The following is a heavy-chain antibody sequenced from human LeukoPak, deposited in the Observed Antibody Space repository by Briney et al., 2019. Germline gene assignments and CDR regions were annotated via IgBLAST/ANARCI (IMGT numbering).Heavy chain of an antibody. CDR2: ISSSGSAI. J-gene: IGHJ4*02. Sequence: GGSLRLTCAASGFTFSSYEMTWVRQAPGKGLEWISYISSSGSAIYYADSVKGRFTISRDNAKNSLYLQMNSLRAEDTAVYYCARDYNFDYWGQGTLVTVSS. V-gene: IGHV3-48*03. CDR1: GFTFSSYE. CDR3: ARDYNFDY.